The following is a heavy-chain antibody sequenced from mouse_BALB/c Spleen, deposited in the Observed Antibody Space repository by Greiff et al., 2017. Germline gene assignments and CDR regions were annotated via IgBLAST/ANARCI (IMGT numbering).Heavy chain of an antibody. CDR3: ARHHGSVYYAMDY. D-gene: IGHD1-1*01. V-gene: IGHV1-66*01. CDR2: IYAGTGGT. CDR1: GFTFSSSY. J-gene: IGHJ4*01. Sequence: GPVKQSGAELVKPGASVKLSCKTSGFTFSSSYISWLKQKPGQSLEWIAWIYAGTGGTSYNQKFTGKAQLTVDTSSSIAYMQFSSLTTEDSAIYYCARHHGSVYYAMDYWGQGTSVTVSS.